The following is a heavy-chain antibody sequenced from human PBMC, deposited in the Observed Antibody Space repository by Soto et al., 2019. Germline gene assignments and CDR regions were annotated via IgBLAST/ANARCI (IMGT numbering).Heavy chain of an antibody. CDR1: GDSINGYY. J-gene: IGHJ4*02. CDR3: ARDTVGISSPGVY. Sequence: SETLSLTCTVSGDSINGYYWTWIRQPAGKGLEWIGRIYTSGTTSYSPSLKSRVTMSLDTSKNHFSLRLTSVTAADTAVYCCARDTVGISSPGVYWGRGTLVTVSS. V-gene: IGHV4-4*07. D-gene: IGHD4-17*01. CDR2: IYTSGTT.